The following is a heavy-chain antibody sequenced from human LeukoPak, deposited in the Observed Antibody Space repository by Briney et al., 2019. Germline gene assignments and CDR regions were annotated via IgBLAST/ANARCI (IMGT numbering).Heavy chain of an antibody. Sequence: GGSLRLSCAASGFTFSSYGMHWVRQAPGKGLEWVSLIYSGGAKRYAASVKGPFTISRDNSKNTLYLQMDSLRVEDTAVYYCGGYSSLDHWGQGTLVTVSS. D-gene: IGHD3-22*01. V-gene: IGHV3-NL1*01. CDR2: IYSGGAK. CDR3: GGYSSLDH. J-gene: IGHJ4*02. CDR1: GFTFSSYG.